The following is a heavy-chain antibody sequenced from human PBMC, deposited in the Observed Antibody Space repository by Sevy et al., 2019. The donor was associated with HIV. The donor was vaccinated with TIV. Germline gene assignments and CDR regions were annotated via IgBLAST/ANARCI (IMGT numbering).Heavy chain of an antibody. V-gene: IGHV4-34*01. D-gene: IGHD2-21*02. CDR1: GGSFSGYY. CDR3: VRGDLGGDYDSWYIWNWFDP. J-gene: IGHJ5*02. Sequence: SETLSLTCAVYGGSFSGYYWSWIRQPPGKGLEWIGEINHSGSTNYNPSLKSRVTISVDTSKNQFSLKLSSVTAADTAVYYCVRGDLGGDYDSWYIWNWFDPWGQGTLVTVSS. CDR2: INHSGST.